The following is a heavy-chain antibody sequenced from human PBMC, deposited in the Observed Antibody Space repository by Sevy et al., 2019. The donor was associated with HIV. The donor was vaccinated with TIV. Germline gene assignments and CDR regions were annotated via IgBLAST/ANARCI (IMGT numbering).Heavy chain of an antibody. D-gene: IGHD3-22*01. V-gene: IGHV3-30*04. CDR2: ISYDGDSY. Sequence: GGSLRLSCAASGFTFSDYAMNWVRQAPGKGLEWVAVISYDGDSYYYAHSVKGRFTISRDNSKNTLYLQMSSLRPEDTAVYYCAREEDTTGYYYHYWGQGTLVTVSS. J-gene: IGHJ4*02. CDR3: AREEDTTGYYYHY. CDR1: GFTFSDYA.